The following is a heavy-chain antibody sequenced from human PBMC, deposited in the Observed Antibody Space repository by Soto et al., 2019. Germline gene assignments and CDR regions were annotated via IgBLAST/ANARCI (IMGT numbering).Heavy chain of an antibody. CDR2: VNHSGST. V-gene: IGHV4-34*01. D-gene: IGHD3-10*01. Sequence: SETLSLTCAVYGGSFSGYYWSWIRQPPGKGLEWIVEVNHSGSTNYNPSLKNRVTTSADTSTNQFSLKLSSVTAADTAVYYCARARVRGVIRVYYYYGMDVWGQGTTVTVSS. CDR1: GGSFSGYY. CDR3: ARARVRGVIRVYYYYGMDV. J-gene: IGHJ6*02.